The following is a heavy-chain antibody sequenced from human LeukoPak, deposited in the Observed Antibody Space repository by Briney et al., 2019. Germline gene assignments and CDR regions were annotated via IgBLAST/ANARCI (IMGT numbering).Heavy chain of an antibody. CDR3: AKARYSDNWSGLH. D-gene: IGHD1-20*01. V-gene: IGHV3-23*01. J-gene: IGHJ4*02. Sequence: TGGCLTLACAADAFTATIIAMACVRQAPGKGLEWVSGITIGGGSTYYTDSVKVAFTISRDNSRTTLYLQMNRLRAPAAAVYYCAKARYSDNWSGLHWGQGTLVTVSS. CDR2: ITIGGGST. CDR1: AFTATIIA.